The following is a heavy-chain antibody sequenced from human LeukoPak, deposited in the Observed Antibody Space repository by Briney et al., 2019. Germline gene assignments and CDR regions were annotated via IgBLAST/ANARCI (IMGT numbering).Heavy chain of an antibody. J-gene: IGHJ5*02. CDR1: GFTFDDYG. CDR3: ARGEGQQLRSDWFDP. Sequence: GGSLRLSCAASGFTFDDYGMSWVRQAPGKGLEWVSGINWNGGSTGYADSVKGRFTISRDNAKNSLYLQMNSLRAEDTALYYCARGEGQQLRSDWFDPWGQGILVTVSS. CDR2: INWNGGST. D-gene: IGHD6-13*01. V-gene: IGHV3-20*04.